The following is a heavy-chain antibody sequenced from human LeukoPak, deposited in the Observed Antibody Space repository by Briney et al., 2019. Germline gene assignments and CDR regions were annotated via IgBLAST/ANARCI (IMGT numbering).Heavy chain of an antibody. D-gene: IGHD2-2*01. CDR1: GFTFSSYG. Sequence: PGGSLRLSCAASGFTFSSYGMHWVRQAPGKGLEWVAVIWYDGSNKYYADSVKGRFTISRDNSKNTLYLQMNSLRAEDTAVYYCARNYYCSSTSCPTPRTYKGSPRTYNRFDPWGQGTLVTVSS. CDR3: ARNYYCSSTSCPTPRTYKGSPRTYNRFDP. CDR2: IWYDGSNK. V-gene: IGHV3-33*01. J-gene: IGHJ5*02.